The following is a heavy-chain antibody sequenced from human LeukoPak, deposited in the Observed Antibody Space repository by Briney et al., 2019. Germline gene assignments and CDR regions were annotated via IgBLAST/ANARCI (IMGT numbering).Heavy chain of an antibody. V-gene: IGHV3-23*01. Sequence: GGSLRLSCAASGFTFSDYTMSWVRQAPGKGLEWVSGISESGGSTYYADSVKGRFTISRDNSKNTLYLQMNSLRAEDTAVYYCAKHRGYSYGNYYDMHVWGQGTTVSVSS. D-gene: IGHD5-18*01. CDR1: GFTFSDYT. CDR2: ISESGGST. CDR3: AKHRGYSYGNYYDMHV. J-gene: IGHJ6*02.